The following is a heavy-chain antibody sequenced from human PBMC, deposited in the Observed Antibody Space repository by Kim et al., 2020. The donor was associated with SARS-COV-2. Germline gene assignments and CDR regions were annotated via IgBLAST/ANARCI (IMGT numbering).Heavy chain of an antibody. Sequence: GNGNTKYSQKFQGRVTITRDTSASTAYMELSSLRSEDTAVYYCAVMVMGYWGQGTLVTVSS. J-gene: IGHJ4*02. V-gene: IGHV1-3*01. CDR3: AVMVMGY. CDR2: GNGNT. D-gene: IGHD3-22*01.